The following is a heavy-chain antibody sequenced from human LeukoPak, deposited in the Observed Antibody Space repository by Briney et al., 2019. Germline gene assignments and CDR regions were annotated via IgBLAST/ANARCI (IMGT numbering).Heavy chain of an antibody. J-gene: IGHJ6*03. CDR2: MNPNSGNT. V-gene: IGHV1-8*01. CDR1: GYTFTSYD. Sequence: ASVKVSCKASGYTFTSYDINWVRQATGQGLEWMGWMNPNSGNTGYAQKFQGRVTMTRNTSISTAYMELSSLRSEDTAVYYCARGGGYSGYDWSYYYYYMDVWGKGTTVTISS. CDR3: ARGGGYSGYDWSYYYYYMDV. D-gene: IGHD5-12*01.